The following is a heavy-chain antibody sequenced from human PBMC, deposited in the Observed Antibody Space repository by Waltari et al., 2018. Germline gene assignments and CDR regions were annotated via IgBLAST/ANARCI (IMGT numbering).Heavy chain of an antibody. CDR1: GGSSSGYY. CDR3: ARGIDY. Sequence: VQLQQWGAGLVKPSETLSLTCAAYGGSSSGYYWSWFRQPPGKGLEWIGEINQAGNTNYNPSLKSRVTISVETSKSQFSLRLDSVTAADTALYYCARGIDYWGQGTLVTVSS. CDR2: INQAGNT. J-gene: IGHJ4*02. V-gene: IGHV4-34*02.